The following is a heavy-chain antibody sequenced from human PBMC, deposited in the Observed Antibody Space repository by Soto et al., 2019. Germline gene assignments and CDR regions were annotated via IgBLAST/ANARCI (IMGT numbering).Heavy chain of an antibody. D-gene: IGHD3-10*01. CDR1: GGSISSGGYY. CDR2: IYYSGST. J-gene: IGHJ6*02. Sequence: QVQLQESGPGLVKPSQTLSLTCTVSGGSISSGGYYWSWIRQHPGKGLKWIGYIYYSGSTYYNPSLKIRVTISVDTSKNQSALKLCSVTAAATAVYYSARDLRFGGYCGMDVWGQGTTVTVSS. CDR3: ARDLRFGGYCGMDV. V-gene: IGHV4-31*03.